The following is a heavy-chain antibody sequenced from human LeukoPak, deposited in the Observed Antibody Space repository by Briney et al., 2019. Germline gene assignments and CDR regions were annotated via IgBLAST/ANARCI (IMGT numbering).Heavy chain of an antibody. D-gene: IGHD3-10*01. Sequence: GGSLRLSCAASGFTVSSNYMSWVRQAPGKGLEWVSVIYSGGSTHYADSVKGRFTISRDNSKNTLYLQMNSLRAEDTAVYYCARDYPIWFGVSGMDVWGQGTTVTVSS. J-gene: IGHJ6*02. CDR3: ARDYPIWFGVSGMDV. CDR1: GFTVSSNY. CDR2: IYSGGST. V-gene: IGHV3-66*01.